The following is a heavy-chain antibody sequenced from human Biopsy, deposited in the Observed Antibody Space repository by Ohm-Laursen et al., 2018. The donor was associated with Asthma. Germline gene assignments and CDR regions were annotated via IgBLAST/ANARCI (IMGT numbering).Heavy chain of an antibody. CDR1: GGTFNTYV. D-gene: IGHD2-2*01. CDR2: INSVFGTT. J-gene: IGHJ4*02. CDR3: ARKAGSCISRTCYSLDF. Sequence: ASVKVSCKSLGGTFNTYVIGWVRQAPGQGLEWMGGINSVFGTTTYPQKFQDRVTITADDSTSTVYMELSSLRSEGTAVYYCARKAGSCISRTCYSLDFWGQGTLVTVSP. V-gene: IGHV1-69*13.